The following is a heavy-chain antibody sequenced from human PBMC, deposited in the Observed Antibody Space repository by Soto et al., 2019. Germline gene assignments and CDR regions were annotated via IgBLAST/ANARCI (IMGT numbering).Heavy chain of an antibody. V-gene: IGHV3-30-3*01. CDR1: GFTFSSYA. J-gene: IGHJ5*02. CDR3: AKDRFMIPEVIDL. Sequence: PGGSLRLSCAASGFTFSSYAMHWVRQAPGKGLEWVAVISYDGSNKYYADSVKGRFTISRDTSKNTLFLQMTSLRAEDTAIFYCAKDRFMIPEVIDLWGQGTLVTVSS. CDR2: ISYDGSNK. D-gene: IGHD3-16*01.